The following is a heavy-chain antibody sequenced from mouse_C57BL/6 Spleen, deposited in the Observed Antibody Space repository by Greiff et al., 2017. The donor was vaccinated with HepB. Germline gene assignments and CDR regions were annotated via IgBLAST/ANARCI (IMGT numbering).Heavy chain of an antibody. CDR3: ARESYDYDDAMDY. CDR1: GFTFSSYT. Sequence: EVQGVESGGGLVKPGGSLKLSCAASGFTFSSYTMSWVRQTPEKRLEWVATISGGGGNTYYPDSVKGRFTISRDNAKNTLYLQMSSLRSEDTALYYCARESYDYDDAMDYWGQGTSVTVSS. CDR2: ISGGGGNT. J-gene: IGHJ4*01. V-gene: IGHV5-9*01. D-gene: IGHD2-4*01.